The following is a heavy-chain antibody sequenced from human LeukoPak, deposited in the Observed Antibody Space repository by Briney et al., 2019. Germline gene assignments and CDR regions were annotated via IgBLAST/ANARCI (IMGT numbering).Heavy chain of an antibody. CDR3: ARDGYFDL. Sequence: GGSLRLSCAASGLSVSGYWLTWVRQAPGKGLEWVANIKQDGSEKNYVDSVKGRFTISRDNADNSLYLQMNSLRAEDTAVYYCARDGYFDLWGRGTLVTVSS. CDR2: IKQDGSEK. V-gene: IGHV3-7*01. J-gene: IGHJ2*01. CDR1: GLSVSGYW.